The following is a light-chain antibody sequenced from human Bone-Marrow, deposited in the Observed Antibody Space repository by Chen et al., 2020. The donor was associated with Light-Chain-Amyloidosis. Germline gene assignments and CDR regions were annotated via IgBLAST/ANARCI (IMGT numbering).Light chain of an antibody. V-gene: IGKV3-20*01. CDR1: QTISSNY. J-gene: IGKJ4*01. CDR3: QQYGTSPLT. Sequence: IVLTPSPATLSFSPGEGANLSCRASQTISSNYLTWYQQKFGQAPRLLIYGSSSRATGIPDRFTGSGSGTDFTLTINRLEPEDFAMYDCQQYGTSPLTFGGGTKVEIK. CDR2: GSS.